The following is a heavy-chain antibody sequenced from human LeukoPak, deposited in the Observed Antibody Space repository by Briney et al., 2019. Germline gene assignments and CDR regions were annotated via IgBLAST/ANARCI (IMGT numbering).Heavy chain of an antibody. CDR1: GFTFSSYW. CDR3: ARGPGCYDFWSGYYGHTRDY. Sequence: PGGALRLSCAASGFTFSSYWMSWVRQAPGKGLEWGAHIKQDGSEKYYVDSVKGRFTISRDNAKNSLYLQMNSLRAEDTAVYYCARGPGCYDFWSGYYGHTRDYWGQGTLVTVSS. CDR2: IKQDGSEK. D-gene: IGHD3-3*01. V-gene: IGHV3-7*01. J-gene: IGHJ4*02.